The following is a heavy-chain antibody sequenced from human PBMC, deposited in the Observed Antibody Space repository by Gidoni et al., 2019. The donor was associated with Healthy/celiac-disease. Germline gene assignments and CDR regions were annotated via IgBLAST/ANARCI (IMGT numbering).Heavy chain of an antibody. V-gene: IGHV3-7*03. CDR2: IKQDGSEK. CDR1: GFTFSSYW. J-gene: IGHJ4*02. Sequence: EVQLVESGGGLVQPGGSLRLSCAASGFTFSSYWMSWVRQAPGKGLEWVANIKQDGSEKYYVDSVKGRFTISRDNAKNSLYLQMNSLRAEDTAVYYCARDLFSSTVVTNGWAFDYWGQGTLVTVSS. D-gene: IGHD2-8*01. CDR3: ARDLFSSTVVTNGWAFDY.